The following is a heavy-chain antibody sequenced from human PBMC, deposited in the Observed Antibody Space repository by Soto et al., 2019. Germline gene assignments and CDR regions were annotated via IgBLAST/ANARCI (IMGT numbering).Heavy chain of an antibody. V-gene: IGHV1-8*01. Sequence: QVQLVQSGAEVKKPGASVKVSCKASGNTFTNYDINWVRQATGQGLEYLGWMNPNSGDTAYVQKFQGRVTMTWDTSITTAYMELRSLRSEDTAVYFCARGVKYGAYSRWFDPWGQGTLVNVSS. CDR1: GNTFTNYD. D-gene: IGHD4-17*01. CDR2: MNPNSGDT. J-gene: IGHJ5*02. CDR3: ARGVKYGAYSRWFDP.